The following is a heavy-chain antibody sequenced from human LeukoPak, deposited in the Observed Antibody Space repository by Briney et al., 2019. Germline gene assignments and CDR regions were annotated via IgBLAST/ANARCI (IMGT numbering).Heavy chain of an antibody. V-gene: IGHV3-23*01. CDR3: AKDGSGIAVAGKGDYYYYYYMDV. D-gene: IGHD6-19*01. CDR1: GFTFSSYA. CDR2: ISGSGGST. J-gene: IGHJ6*03. Sequence: GGSLRLSRAASGFTFSSYAMSWVRQAPGKGLEWVSAISGSGGSTYYADSVKGRFTISRDNSKNTLYLQMNSLRAEDTAVYYCAKDGSGIAVAGKGDYYYYYYMDVWGKGTTVTVSS.